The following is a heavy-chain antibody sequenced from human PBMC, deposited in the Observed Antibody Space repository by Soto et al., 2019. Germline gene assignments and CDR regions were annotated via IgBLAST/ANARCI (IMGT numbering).Heavy chain of an antibody. CDR1: QFTLSTFW. CDR2: IKSDGSAT. CDR3: ARAPDSFSYGLDV. Sequence: GGSLRLSCTASQFTLSTFWMNWVRQAPGKGLEWVAKIKSDGSATDYVDSVRGRFAISRDNAKNPLYLQMNSLRAEDTAVYFCARAPDSFSYGLDVWGQGTPVTVSS. V-gene: IGHV3-7*01. J-gene: IGHJ6*02.